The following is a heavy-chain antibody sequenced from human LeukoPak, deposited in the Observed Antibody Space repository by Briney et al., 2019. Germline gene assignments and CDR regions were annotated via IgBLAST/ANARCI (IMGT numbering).Heavy chain of an antibody. CDR2: MNPNSGNT. J-gene: IGHJ4*02. CDR1: GYTFTNYD. D-gene: IGHD2-21*01. Sequence: ASVKVSCKASGYTFTNYDINWVRQATGQGLEWMGWMNPNSGNTGYALKFQGRVTMTRNTSISTAYMELSSLTSEDTAVYYCARGIGVQSYSLDYWGQGTLVTVSS. V-gene: IGHV1-8*01. CDR3: ARGIGVQSYSLDY.